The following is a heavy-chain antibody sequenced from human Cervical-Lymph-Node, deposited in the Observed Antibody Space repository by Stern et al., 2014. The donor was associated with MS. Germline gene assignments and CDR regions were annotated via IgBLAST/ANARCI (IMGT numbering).Heavy chain of an antibody. J-gene: IGHJ4*02. CDR3: ALPGHFYTNAPDY. CDR2: ISNDGSNK. CDR1: GFAFASYD. Sequence: VQLVESGGGVVQPGGSLRLSCATSGFAFASYDLHWVRQALGKGLEWVAFISNDGSNKYYADSLKDRFIVSRDYSKKTLNLQINSLRREDTAVYYCALPGHFYTNAPDYWGQGTLVTVSS. V-gene: IGHV3-30*03. D-gene: IGHD2-8*01.